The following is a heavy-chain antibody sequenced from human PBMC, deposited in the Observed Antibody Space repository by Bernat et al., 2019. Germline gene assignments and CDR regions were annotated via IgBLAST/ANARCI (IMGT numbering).Heavy chain of an antibody. CDR2: IYYSGST. D-gene: IGHD3-3*01. V-gene: IGHV4-59*01. CDR3: ARATETYYDFWSGYTFDY. CDR1: GGSISSYY. J-gene: IGHJ4*02. Sequence: QVQLQESGPGLVKPSETLSLTCTVSGGSISSYYWSWIRQPPGKGLEWIGYIYYSGSTNYNPSLKSRVTISVDTSKNQFSLKLSSVTAADTAVDYCARATETYYDFWSGYTFDYWGQGTLVTVSS.